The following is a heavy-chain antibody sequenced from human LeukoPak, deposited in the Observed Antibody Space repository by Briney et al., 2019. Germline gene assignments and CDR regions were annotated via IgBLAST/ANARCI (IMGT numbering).Heavy chain of an antibody. J-gene: IGHJ4*02. CDR2: IKQDGSEK. D-gene: IGHD3-9*01. CDR3: ARSTSPVLRYFDWLVPFDY. Sequence: GGSLRLSCAASGFTFSSYWMSWVRQAPGKGLEWVANIKQDGSEKYYVDSVKGRFTISRDNAKNSLYLQMNSLRAEDTAVYYCARSTSPVLRYFDWLVPFDYWGQGTLVTVSS. CDR1: GFTFSSYW. V-gene: IGHV3-7*03.